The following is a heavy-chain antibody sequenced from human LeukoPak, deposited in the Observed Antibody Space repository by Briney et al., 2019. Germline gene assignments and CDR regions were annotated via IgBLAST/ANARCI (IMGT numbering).Heavy chain of an antibody. Sequence: GGSLRLSCVASGFTFSSYSMSWVRQAPGEGLEWLSGISDTGRGTDYADSVKGRFTISRDNSKNTVFLQMNSLRAEHTAKSYCAHQLPPNDEYFDHWGQGTLVTVSS. CDR1: GFTFSSYS. D-gene: IGHD1-1*01. J-gene: IGHJ1*01. V-gene: IGHV3-23*01. CDR2: ISDTGRGT. CDR3: AHQLPPNDEYFDH.